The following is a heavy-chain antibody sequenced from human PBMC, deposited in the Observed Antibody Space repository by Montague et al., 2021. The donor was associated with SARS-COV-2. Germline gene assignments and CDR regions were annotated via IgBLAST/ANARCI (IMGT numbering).Heavy chain of an antibody. CDR2: IYYSGST. CDR1: GGSISSSSYY. J-gene: IGHJ3*02. CDR3: ATYYDILTGYYIDAFDI. V-gene: IGHV4-39*01. Sequence: SETRSLTCTVSGGSISSSSYYWGWIRQPPGKGLEWIGSIYYSGSTYYNPSLKSRVTIPVDTSKNQFSLKLSSVTAADTAVYYCATYYDILTGYYIDAFDIWGQGTMVTVSS. D-gene: IGHD3-9*01.